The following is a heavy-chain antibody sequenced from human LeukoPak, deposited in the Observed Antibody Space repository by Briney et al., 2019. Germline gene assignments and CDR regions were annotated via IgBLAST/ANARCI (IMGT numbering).Heavy chain of an antibody. CDR1: GGSISSGSYY. V-gene: IGHV4-61*02. CDR2: IYTSGST. CDR3: ARALPHSSGWLY. Sequence: SETLSLTCTVSGGSISSGSYYWSWIRQPAGKGLEWIGRIYTSGSTNYNPSLKSRVTISVDTSKNQFSLKLSSVTAADTAVYYCARALPHSSGWLYWGQGTLVTVSS. D-gene: IGHD6-19*01. J-gene: IGHJ4*02.